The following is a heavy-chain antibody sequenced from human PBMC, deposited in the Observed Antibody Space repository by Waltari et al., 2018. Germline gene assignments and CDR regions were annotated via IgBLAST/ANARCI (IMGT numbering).Heavy chain of an antibody. CDR2: LYSAGAT. CDR3: AKDVVGYTWDEGVDTIDV. CDR1: GFSVSSSF. J-gene: IGHJ3*01. D-gene: IGHD3-3*01. Sequence: EIELVESGGGLSPSGGSLKLSCAASGFSVSSSFMTLVRRAPGKGLECVAILYSAGATYYSQSVRGRFLIARDNSKNILYLQMDDLTAEDTAVYYCAKDVVGYTWDEGVDTIDVWGQGAEVVVSS. V-gene: IGHV3-53*01.